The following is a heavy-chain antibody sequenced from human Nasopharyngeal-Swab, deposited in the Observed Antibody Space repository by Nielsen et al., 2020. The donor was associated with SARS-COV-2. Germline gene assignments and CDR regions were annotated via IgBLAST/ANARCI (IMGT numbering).Heavy chain of an antibody. V-gene: IGHV4-61*02. J-gene: IGHJ6*03. CDR3: AREFSSSYYYYYYMDV. CDR2: IYTSEST. D-gene: IGHD6-6*01. Sequence: SETLSLTCTVSGGSISSGSYYWSWIRQPAGKGLEWIGRIYTSESTNYNPSLKSRVTISVDTSKNQFSLKLSSVTAADTAVYYCAREFSSSYYYYYYMDVWGKGTTVTVSS. CDR1: GGSISSGSYY.